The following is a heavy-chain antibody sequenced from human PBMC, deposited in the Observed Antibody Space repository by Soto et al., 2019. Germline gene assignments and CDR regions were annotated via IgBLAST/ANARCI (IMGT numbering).Heavy chain of an antibody. CDR2: IFSNDEK. CDR3: ARIPGDILTGYYCAFDY. V-gene: IGHV2-26*01. Sequence: SGPTLVNPTDPLTLTCTVSGFSLSNARMGVSWIRQPPGKALEWLAHIFSNDEKSYSTSLKSRLTISKDTSKSQVVLTMTNMDPVDTATYYCARIPGDILTGYYCAFDYWGQGTLVTVSS. J-gene: IGHJ4*02. CDR1: GFSLSNARMG. D-gene: IGHD3-9*01.